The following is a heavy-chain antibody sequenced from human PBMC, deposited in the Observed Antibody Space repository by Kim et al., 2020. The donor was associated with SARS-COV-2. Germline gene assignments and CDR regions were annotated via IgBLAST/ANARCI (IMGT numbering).Heavy chain of an antibody. CDR2: IYPPDSLT. CDR3: AGLLLGDDYIWGSHRYTGYFDQ. J-gene: IGHJ4*02. D-gene: IGHD3-16*02. V-gene: IGHV5-51*01. Sequence: GESLKISCKASGYSFSSYWIGWVRQKPGQGLEWVGIIYPPDSLTKYSPSLQGQVTISVDESISTAYLQWSSLRASDTAIYSCAGLLLGDDYIWGSHRYTGYFDQWGQGTLVTVSS. CDR1: GYSFSSYW.